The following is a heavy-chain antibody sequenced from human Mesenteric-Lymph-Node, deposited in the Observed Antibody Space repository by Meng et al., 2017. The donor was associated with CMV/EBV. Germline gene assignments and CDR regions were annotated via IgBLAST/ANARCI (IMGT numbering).Heavy chain of an antibody. Sequence: CTVSGGSMASGDWWTWVRQPPGKGLEWIGEVSHGGSANYSPSLKSRVTISVDKSKNQFSLKLNSVTAADTAIYYCARSSSSDLFDCWGQGALVTVSS. CDR3: ARSSSSDLFDC. CDR1: GGSMASGDW. CDR2: VSHGGSA. J-gene: IGHJ4*02. V-gene: IGHV4-4*02.